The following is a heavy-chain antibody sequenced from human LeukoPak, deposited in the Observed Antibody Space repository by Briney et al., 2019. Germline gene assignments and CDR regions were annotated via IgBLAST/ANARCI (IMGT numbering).Heavy chain of an antibody. CDR1: GFTFSSYA. Sequence: GGSLRLSCAASGFTFSSYAMSWVRQAPGEGLEWVSAISGSGGGTYYADSVKGRFTIPRDNSKNTLGLQRNSLRCERRAGLYCAIQYSSGWYGYWGQGTLVTVSS. CDR3: AIQYSSGWYGY. J-gene: IGHJ4*02. D-gene: IGHD6-19*01. CDR2: ISGSGGGT. V-gene: IGHV3-23*01.